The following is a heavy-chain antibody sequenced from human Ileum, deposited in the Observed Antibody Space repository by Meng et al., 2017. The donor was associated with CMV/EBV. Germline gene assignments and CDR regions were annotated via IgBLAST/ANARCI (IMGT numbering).Heavy chain of an antibody. V-gene: IGHV1-2*02. CDR1: GYIFTDRY. CDR3: ARENWVYDL. J-gene: IGHJ5*02. D-gene: IGHD2/OR15-2a*01. CDR2: INPKDGDT. Sequence: QVPRIQCGAEVKKPGASVQVSCQASGYIFTDRYIPRVRQAPGQGPECLGWINPKDGDTDYTESFQGRVTLTRDTSITTAYMELHNLKSDDTAIYYCARENWVYDLWGQGTLVTVSS.